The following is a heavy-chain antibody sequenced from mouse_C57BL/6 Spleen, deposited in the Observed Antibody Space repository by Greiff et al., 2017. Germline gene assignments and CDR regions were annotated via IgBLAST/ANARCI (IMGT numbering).Heavy chain of an antibody. CDR3: ARDSKGSYYFDY. V-gene: IGHV1-42*01. CDR1: GYSFTGYY. J-gene: IGHJ2*01. D-gene: IGHD2-5*01. CDR2: INPSTGGT. Sequence: EVQLQQSGPELVKPGASVKISCKASGYSFTGYYMNWVKQSPEKSLEWIGEINPSTGGTTYNQKFKAKATLTVDKSSSTAYMQLKSLTSEDSAVYYCARDSKGSYYFDYWGQGTTLTVSS.